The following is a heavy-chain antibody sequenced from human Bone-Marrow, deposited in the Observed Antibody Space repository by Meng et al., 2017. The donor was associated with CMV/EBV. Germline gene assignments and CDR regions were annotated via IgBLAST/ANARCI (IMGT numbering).Heavy chain of an antibody. D-gene: IGHD6-13*01. CDR1: GHTFTSYY. J-gene: IGHJ4*02. V-gene: IGHV1-46*01. CDR3: TRGLGDSSWYDQGDY. CDR2: INPSGGST. Sequence: ASVKVSCKASGHTFTSYYMHWVRQAPGQGLEWMGIINPSGGSTSYAQKFQGRVTMTRDTSTSTVYMELSSLRSEDTAVYYCTRGLGDSSWYDQGDYWGQGTLVTVSS.